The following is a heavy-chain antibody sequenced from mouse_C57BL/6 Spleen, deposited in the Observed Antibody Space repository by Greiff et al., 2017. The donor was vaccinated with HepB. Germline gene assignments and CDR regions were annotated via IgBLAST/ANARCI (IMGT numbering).Heavy chain of an antibody. Sequence: QVQLQQPGAELVRPGSSVKLSCKASGYTFTSYWMHWVKQRPIQGLEWIGNIDPSDSETHYNQKFKDKATLTVDKSSSTAYMQLSSLTSEDSAVYYCAGLTNWDDFDVWGTGTTVTVSS. V-gene: IGHV1-52*01. D-gene: IGHD4-1*01. CDR2: IDPSDSET. CDR1: GYTFTSYW. J-gene: IGHJ1*03. CDR3: AGLTNWDDFDV.